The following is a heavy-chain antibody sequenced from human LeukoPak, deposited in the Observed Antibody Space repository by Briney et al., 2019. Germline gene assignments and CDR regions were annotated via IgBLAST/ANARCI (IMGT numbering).Heavy chain of an antibody. D-gene: IGHD5-18*01. V-gene: IGHV4-61*02. CDR3: ASRGYRDY. Sequence: SETLSLTCTVSGGSISSGSYYWSWIRRPAGKGLEWTGRIYTSGSTNYNPSLKSRVTISVDTSKNQFSLKLSSVTAADTAVYYCASRGYRDYWGQGTLVTVSS. CDR1: GGSISSGSYY. CDR2: IYTSGST. J-gene: IGHJ4*02.